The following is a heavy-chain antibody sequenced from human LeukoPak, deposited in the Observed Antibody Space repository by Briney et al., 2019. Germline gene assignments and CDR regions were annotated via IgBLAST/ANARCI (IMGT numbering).Heavy chain of an antibody. CDR2: FDPEDGET. D-gene: IGHD3-22*01. CDR3: ATLPSYYYDSSGGPRSPAQVVDY. CDR1: GYTLTELS. V-gene: IGHV1-24*01. Sequence: ASVKVSCKVSGYTLTELSMHWVRQAPGKGLEWMGGFDPEDGETIYAQKFQGRVTMTEDTSTDTAYMELSSLRSEDTAVYYCATLPSYYYDSSGGPRSPAQVVDYWGQGTLVTVSS. J-gene: IGHJ4*02.